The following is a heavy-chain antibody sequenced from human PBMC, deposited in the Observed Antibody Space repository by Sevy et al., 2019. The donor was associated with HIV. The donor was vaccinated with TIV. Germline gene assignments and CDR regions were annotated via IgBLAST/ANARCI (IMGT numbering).Heavy chain of an antibody. Sequence: GGSLRLSCAASGFNFNTFAMSWVRQAPGKGLEWVSAISGSSYSTYYANSVKGRFTISRDNSKNTLYLQMNSLRAEDTAVYYCVKEGEGWTYDSSGSFGLWGQGTLVTVSS. CDR2: ISGSSYST. J-gene: IGHJ4*02. CDR3: VKEGEGWTYDSSGSFGL. D-gene: IGHD3-22*01. V-gene: IGHV3-23*01. CDR1: GFNFNTFA.